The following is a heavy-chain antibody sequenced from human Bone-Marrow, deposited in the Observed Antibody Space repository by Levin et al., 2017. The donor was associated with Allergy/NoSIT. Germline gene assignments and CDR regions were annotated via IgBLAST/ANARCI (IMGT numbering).Heavy chain of an antibody. J-gene: IGHJ4*02. CDR2: IKSRSNGGTT. CDR1: GLIVSDAW. Sequence: PGGSLRLSCAASGLIVSDAWMNWVRQAPGKGLEWVGLIKSRSNGGTTDYAAPVKGRFTISRDDSKNTLYLQMNSLKTEDTAVYYCTTEISGGFHSWGQGTLVTVSS. CDR3: TTEISGGFHS. D-gene: IGHD6-25*01. V-gene: IGHV3-15*07.